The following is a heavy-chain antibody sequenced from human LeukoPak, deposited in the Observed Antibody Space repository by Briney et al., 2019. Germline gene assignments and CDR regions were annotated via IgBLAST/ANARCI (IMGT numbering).Heavy chain of an antibody. D-gene: IGHD3-3*01. Sequence: PSETLSLTCTVSGGSISSYYWSWIRQPPGKGLEWIGYIYYSGSTNYNPSLKSRVTISVDTSKNQFSLKLSSVTAADTAVYYCARVDFWSGNVDYWGQGTLVTVSS. CDR3: ARVDFWSGNVDY. J-gene: IGHJ4*02. CDR1: GGSISSYY. V-gene: IGHV4-59*01. CDR2: IYYSGST.